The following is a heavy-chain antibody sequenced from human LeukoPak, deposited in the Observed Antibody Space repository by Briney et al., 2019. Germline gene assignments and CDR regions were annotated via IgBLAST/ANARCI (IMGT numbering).Heavy chain of an antibody. Sequence: GASVKVSCKASGYTFIGYYLHWVRQATRQRREWMGWINPHSGDTKYAQNVQGRVTMTRDTSISTAYMELSRLGSDDTAVYYCGRDSIKMGRYYGSGSYPDYWGQGTLVTVSS. D-gene: IGHD3-10*01. CDR3: GRDSIKMGRYYGSGSYPDY. J-gene: IGHJ4*02. CDR2: INPHSGDT. V-gene: IGHV1-2*02. CDR1: GYTFIGYY.